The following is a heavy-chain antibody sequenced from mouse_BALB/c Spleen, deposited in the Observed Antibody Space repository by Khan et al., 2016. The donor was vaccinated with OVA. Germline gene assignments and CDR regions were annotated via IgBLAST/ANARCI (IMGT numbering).Heavy chain of an antibody. J-gene: IGHJ2*01. CDR3: STTPGHYGSNYFDY. V-gene: IGHV5-9-3*01. CDR1: GFTFSNYA. D-gene: IGHD1-1*01. CDR2: ISSGGSYT. Sequence: EVELVEPGGGLVKPGGSLKFSCAASGFTFSNYAMSWVSQTPEKRMEWVATISSGGSYTYYQDSVKGRVTISRDNANNTLYLQMSSLRSEDTAMYFCSTTPGHYGSNYFDYWGQGTTLTVSS.